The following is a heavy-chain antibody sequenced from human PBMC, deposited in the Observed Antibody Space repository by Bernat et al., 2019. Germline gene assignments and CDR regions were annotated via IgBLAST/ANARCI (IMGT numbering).Heavy chain of an antibody. Sequence: QVQLVESGGGLVKPGGSLRLSCAASGFTFSDYYMSRIRQAPGKGLEWVSYISSSSSYTNYADSVKGRFTISRDNAKNSLYLQMNSLRAEDTAVYYCARDTGGYYYGSGSYYPNWFDPWGQGTLVTVSS. J-gene: IGHJ5*02. D-gene: IGHD3-10*01. V-gene: IGHV3-11*05. CDR2: ISSSSSYT. CDR3: ARDTGGYYYGSGSYYPNWFDP. CDR1: GFTFSDYY.